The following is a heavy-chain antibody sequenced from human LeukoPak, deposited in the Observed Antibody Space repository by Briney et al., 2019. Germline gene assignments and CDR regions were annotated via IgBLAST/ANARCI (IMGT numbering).Heavy chain of an antibody. D-gene: IGHD5-24*01. Sequence: MTSETLSLTCAVYGGSFSGYYWSWIRQPPGKGLEWIGEINHSGSTNYNPSLKSRVTISVDTSKNQFSLKLSSVTAADTAVCYCARAGWSRWLQFLDYWGQGTLVTVSS. V-gene: IGHV4-34*01. CDR2: INHSGST. CDR1: GGSFSGYY. CDR3: ARAGWSRWLQFLDY. J-gene: IGHJ4*02.